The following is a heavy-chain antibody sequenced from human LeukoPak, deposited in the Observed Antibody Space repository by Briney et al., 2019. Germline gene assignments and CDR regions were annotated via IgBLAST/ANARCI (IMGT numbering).Heavy chain of an antibody. CDR2: ISSSSSYI. J-gene: IGHJ5*02. CDR1: GFTSNIYA. D-gene: IGHD2-2*01. CDR3: ARRTMGYCSSTSCFPLFDP. Sequence: GGSLRLSCAASGFTSNIYAMSWVRQAPGKGLEWVSSISSSSSYIYYADSVKGRFTISRDNAKNSLYLQMNSLRAEDTAVYYCARRTMGYCSSTSCFPLFDPWGQGTLVTVSS. V-gene: IGHV3-21*01.